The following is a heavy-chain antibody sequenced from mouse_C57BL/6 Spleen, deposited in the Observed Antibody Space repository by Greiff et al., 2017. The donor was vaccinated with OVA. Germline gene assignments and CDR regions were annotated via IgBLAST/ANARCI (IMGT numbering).Heavy chain of an antibody. CDR1: GYTFTSYW. V-gene: IGHV1-53*01. J-gene: IGHJ4*01. CDR2: INPSNGGT. Sequence: QVQLQQPGTDLVKPGASVKLSCKASGYTFTSYWMHWVKQRPGQGLEWIGNINPSNGGTNYNEKFKSKATLTVDKSSSTAYMQLSSLTSEDSAVYYCARSMPYDGDAMDYWGQGTSVTVSS. CDR3: ARSMPYDGDAMDY. D-gene: IGHD2-14*01.